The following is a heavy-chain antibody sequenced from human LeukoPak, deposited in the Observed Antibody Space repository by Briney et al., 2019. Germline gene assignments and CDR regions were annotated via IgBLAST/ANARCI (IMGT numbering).Heavy chain of an antibody. Sequence: AASVKVSCKASGFTFTSSAMQWVRQARGQLLEWIGWIVVGSGNTNYAQKFQERVTITRDMSTSTAYMELSSLRPEDTAVYYCAAVRYYDFWSGYYGTDYWGQGTLVTVSS. D-gene: IGHD3-3*01. CDR3: AAVRYYDFWSGYYGTDY. J-gene: IGHJ4*02. CDR1: GFTFTSSA. V-gene: IGHV1-58*02. CDR2: IVVGSGNT.